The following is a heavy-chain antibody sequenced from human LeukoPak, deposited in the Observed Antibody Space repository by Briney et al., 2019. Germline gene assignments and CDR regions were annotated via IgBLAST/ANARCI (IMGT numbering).Heavy chain of an antibody. V-gene: IGHV4-34*01. CDR1: GGSFSGYY. CDR3: ARDPVSSGWSGGDAFDI. J-gene: IGHJ3*02. CDR2: INHSGST. Sequence: SETLSLTCAVYGGSFSGYYWSWIRQPPGKGLEWIGEINHSGSTNYNPSLKSRVTISVDTSKNQFSLKLSSVTAADTAVYHCARDPVSSGWSGGDAFDIWGQGTMATVSS. D-gene: IGHD6-19*01.